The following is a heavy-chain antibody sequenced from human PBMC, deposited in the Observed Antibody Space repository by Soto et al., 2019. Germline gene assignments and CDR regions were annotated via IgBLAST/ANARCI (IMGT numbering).Heavy chain of an antibody. CDR3: ARQDIVVVPAALYYYGMDV. J-gene: IGHJ6*02. D-gene: IGHD2-2*01. Sequence: SETLSLTCTVSGGSISSGGYYCSWIRQHPGKGLEWIGYIYYSGSTYYNPSLKSRVTISVDTSKNQFSLKLSSVTAADTAVYYCARQDIVVVPAALYYYGMDVWGQGTTVTVSS. CDR2: IYYSGST. V-gene: IGHV4-31*03. CDR1: GGSISSGGYY.